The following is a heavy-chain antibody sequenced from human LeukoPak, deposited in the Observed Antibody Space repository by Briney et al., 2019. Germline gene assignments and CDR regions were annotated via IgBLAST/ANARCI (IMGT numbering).Heavy chain of an antibody. V-gene: IGHV5-51*01. D-gene: IGHD3-22*01. Sequence: GESLQISCQGSGYRFTSYWIGWVRPMPGKGLEWMGIIYPGDSDTRYSPSFQGQVTISADKSISTAYLQWSSLKASDTAMYYCARHYYYDSSGYYPDYWGQGTLVTVSS. CDR1: GYRFTSYW. CDR2: IYPGDSDT. J-gene: IGHJ4*02. CDR3: ARHYYYDSSGYYPDY.